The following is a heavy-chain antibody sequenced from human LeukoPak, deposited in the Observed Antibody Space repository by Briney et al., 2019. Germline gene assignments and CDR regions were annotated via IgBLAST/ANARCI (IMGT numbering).Heavy chain of an antibody. CDR3: AKDRYPRLRLGELSFDY. J-gene: IGHJ4*02. CDR1: GFTFDDYA. D-gene: IGHD3-16*02. CDR2: ISWNSGSI. Sequence: GRSLRLSCAASGFTFDDYAMHWVRQAPGKGLEWVSGISWNSGSIGYADSAKGRFTISRDNAKNSLYLQMNSLRAEDTALYYCAKDRYPRLRLGELSFDYWGQGTLVTVSS. V-gene: IGHV3-9*01.